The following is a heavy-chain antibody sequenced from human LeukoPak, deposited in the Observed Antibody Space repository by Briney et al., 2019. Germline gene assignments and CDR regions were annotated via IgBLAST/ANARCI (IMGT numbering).Heavy chain of an antibody. Sequence: GGSLRLSCAASGFTFSSYAMSWVRQAPGKGLEWVSAISGSGGSTYYADSVKGRFTISRDNSKNTLYLQMNSLRAEDTAVYYCAKKVGQLWLRGLDDGPCYFDLWGRGTLVTVSS. J-gene: IGHJ2*01. D-gene: IGHD5-18*01. CDR1: GFTFSSYA. CDR2: ISGSGGST. V-gene: IGHV3-23*01. CDR3: AKKVGQLWLRGLDDGPCYFDL.